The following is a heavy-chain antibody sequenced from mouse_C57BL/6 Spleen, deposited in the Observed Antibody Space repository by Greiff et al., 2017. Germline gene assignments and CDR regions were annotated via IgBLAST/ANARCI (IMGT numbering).Heavy chain of an antibody. CDR1: GYTFTSYW. D-gene: IGHD1-1*01. CDR2: IYPSASET. CDR3: ARFYYYGSSPWYFDV. V-gene: IGHV1-61*01. J-gene: IGHJ1*03. Sequence: QVQLQQPGAELVRPGSSVKLSCKASGYTFTSYWMDWVKQRPGQGLEWIGNIYPSASETHYNQKFKDKATLTVDKSSSTAYMQLSSLTSEDSAVYYCARFYYYGSSPWYFDVWGTGTTVTVSS.